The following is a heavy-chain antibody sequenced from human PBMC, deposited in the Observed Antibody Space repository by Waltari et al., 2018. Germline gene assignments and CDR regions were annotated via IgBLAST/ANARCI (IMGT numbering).Heavy chain of an antibody. CDR1: GYTFTGYY. V-gene: IGHV1-2*02. CDR3: ARVHKVDYGGNRDPPGY. Sequence: QVQLVQSGAEVKKPGASVKVSCKASGYTFTGYYMHWVRPAPGQGLEWMGWINPNSGGTNYAQKFQGRVTMTRDTSISTAYMELSRLRSDDTAVYYCARVHKVDYGGNRDPPGYWGQGTLVTVSS. J-gene: IGHJ4*02. CDR2: INPNSGGT. D-gene: IGHD4-17*01.